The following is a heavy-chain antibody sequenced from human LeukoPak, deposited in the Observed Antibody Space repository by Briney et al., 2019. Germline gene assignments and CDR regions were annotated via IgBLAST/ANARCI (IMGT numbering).Heavy chain of an antibody. CDR1: GGSFSGYY. CDR2: INHSGST. Sequence: SEILSLTCAVYGGSFSGYYWSWIRQPPGKGLEWIGEINHSGSTNYNPSLKSRVTISVDTSKNQFSLKLSSVTAADTAVYYCARGEYSYVDYWGQGTLVTVSS. D-gene: IGHD5-18*01. V-gene: IGHV4-34*01. J-gene: IGHJ4*02. CDR3: ARGEYSYVDY.